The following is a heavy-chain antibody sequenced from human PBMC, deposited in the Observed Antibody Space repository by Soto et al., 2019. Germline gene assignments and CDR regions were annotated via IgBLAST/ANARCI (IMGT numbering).Heavy chain of an antibody. CDR3: ARLGGYYQALDS. V-gene: IGHV4-61*08. D-gene: IGHD3-22*01. CDR1: GGSIRSGGYY. Sequence: SETLSLTCTVSGGSIRSGGYYWSWIRQPPGKGLEWIGYIYYTGTTNYYPSLKSRVTMSVDTSKNQFSLKLSSVTAADTAVYYCARLGGYYQALDSWGPGTLVTVSS. J-gene: IGHJ4*02. CDR2: IYYTGTT.